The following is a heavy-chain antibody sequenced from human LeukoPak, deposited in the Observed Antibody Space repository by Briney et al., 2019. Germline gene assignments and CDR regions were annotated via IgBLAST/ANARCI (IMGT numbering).Heavy chain of an antibody. Sequence: GGSLRLSCAASGFTFSSYAMSWVRQAPGKGLEWVSSISGSGGSTYYADSVKGRFTISRDNSKNTLYLQMNSQRAEDTAVYYCGAVVVPAAAKVGYFDYWGQGTLVTVSS. CDR3: GAVVVPAAAKVGYFDY. CDR2: ISGSGGST. CDR1: GFTFSSYA. V-gene: IGHV3-23*01. J-gene: IGHJ4*02. D-gene: IGHD2-2*01.